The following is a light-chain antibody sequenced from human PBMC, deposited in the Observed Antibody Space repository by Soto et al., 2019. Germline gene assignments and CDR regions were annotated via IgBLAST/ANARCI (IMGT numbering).Light chain of an antibody. Sequence: DIQMTQSPSSLSASVGDTVTITCRASQIITSYLNWYQQKPGKAPKLLIYAASNLQSGVPSRFSGSGSGTDFTLTISSLQPEDFATYYCQQSYSTPRTFGQGTKVEIK. V-gene: IGKV1-39*01. CDR2: AAS. CDR1: QIITSY. J-gene: IGKJ1*01. CDR3: QQSYSTPRT.